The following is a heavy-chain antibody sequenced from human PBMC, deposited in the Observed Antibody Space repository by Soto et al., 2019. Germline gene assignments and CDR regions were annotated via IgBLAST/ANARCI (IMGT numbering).Heavy chain of an antibody. CDR1: GFTFSSYS. CDR3: ARSGYCSGGSCA. V-gene: IGHV3-21*01. Sequence: GGSLRLSCAASGFTFSSYSMNWVRQAPGKGLEWVSSISSSSSYIYYADSVKGRFTISRDNAKNSLYLQMNSLRAEDTAVYYCARSGYCSGGSCAWGQGTLVTVSS. D-gene: IGHD2-15*01. J-gene: IGHJ5*02. CDR2: ISSSSSYI.